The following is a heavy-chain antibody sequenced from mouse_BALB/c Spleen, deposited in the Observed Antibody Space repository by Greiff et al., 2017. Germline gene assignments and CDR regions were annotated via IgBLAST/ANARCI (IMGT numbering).Heavy chain of an antibody. CDR1: GFNIKDYY. D-gene: IGHD1-1*01. Sequence: VQLQQSGAELVRSGASVKLSCTASGFNIKDYYMHWVKQRPEQGLEWIGWIDPENGDTEYAPKFQGKATMTADTSSNTAYLQLSSLTSEDTAVYYCNAGGTTVVAHFDYWGQGTTLTVSS. CDR2: IDPENGDT. CDR3: NAGGTTVVAHFDY. J-gene: IGHJ2*01. V-gene: IGHV14-4*02.